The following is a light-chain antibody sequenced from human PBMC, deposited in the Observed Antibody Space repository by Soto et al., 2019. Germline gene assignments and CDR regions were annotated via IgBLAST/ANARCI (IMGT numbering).Light chain of an antibody. J-gene: IGKJ1*01. Sequence: EIVLTQSPGTLSLSPGDRATLSCRASQSVNSNYLAWYQRKPGQAPRLLIYGASNRATDIPYRFSASGSGTDFTLTITRLEAEDFAVYYYQHYDSTPPTFGQGTKVEVK. CDR1: QSVNSNY. V-gene: IGKV3-20*01. CDR2: GAS. CDR3: QHYDSTPPT.